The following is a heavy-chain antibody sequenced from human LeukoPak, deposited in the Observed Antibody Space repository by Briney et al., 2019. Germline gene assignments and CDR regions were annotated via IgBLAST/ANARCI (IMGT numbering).Heavy chain of an antibody. CDR1: GFTFSSYA. Sequence: GRSLRLSCAASGFTFSSYAMHWVRQAPGKGLEWVAVISYDGSNKYYADSVKGRFTISRDNAKSSLYLQMNSLRAEDTAVYYCARGYCSSTSCYTFDYWGQGTLVTVSS. CDR3: ARGYCSSTSCYTFDY. D-gene: IGHD2-2*02. V-gene: IGHV3-30-3*01. J-gene: IGHJ4*02. CDR2: ISYDGSNK.